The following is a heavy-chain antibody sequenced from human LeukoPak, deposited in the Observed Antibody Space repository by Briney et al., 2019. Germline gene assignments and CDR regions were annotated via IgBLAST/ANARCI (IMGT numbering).Heavy chain of an antibody. Sequence: SETLSLTCTVSGGSISSGGYYWSWIRQHPGKGLERIGYIYYSGSTYYNPSLKSRVTISVDTSKNQFSLKLSSVTAADTAVYYCARSAMGGYSKLDAFDIWGQGTMVTVSS. CDR3: ARSAMGGYSKLDAFDI. D-gene: IGHD5-12*01. V-gene: IGHV4-31*03. J-gene: IGHJ3*02. CDR2: IYYSGST. CDR1: GGSISSGGYY.